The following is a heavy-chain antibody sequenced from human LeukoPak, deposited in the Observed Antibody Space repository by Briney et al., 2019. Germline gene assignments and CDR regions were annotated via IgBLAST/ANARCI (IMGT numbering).Heavy chain of an antibody. Sequence: GGSLRLSCAASGFTFDDYDINWVRQAPGKGLEWVSHINWKGGSIGYADSVKGRFTISRDNAKNSLYLQMNSLRAEDTAVYYCARADASSSWYPWGQGTLVTVSS. CDR1: GFTFDDYD. CDR2: INWKGGSI. D-gene: IGHD6-13*01. J-gene: IGHJ5*02. V-gene: IGHV3-20*04. CDR3: ARADASSSWYP.